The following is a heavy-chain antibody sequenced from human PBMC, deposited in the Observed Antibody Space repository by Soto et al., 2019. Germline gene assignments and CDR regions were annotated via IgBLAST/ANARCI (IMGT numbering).Heavy chain of an antibody. V-gene: IGHV1-18*01. J-gene: IGHJ5*02. D-gene: IGHD3-10*01. CDR2: INVYNGNT. Sequence: QVQLVQSGGEVKKPGASVKVSCKASGYTFTNYGISWVRQAPGQGLEWRGWINVYNGNTKYAQKVQGRVTMTTDTSTSTAYMELRSLRSDDTSVYYCARVVGSGSYYNQYNWFDPWGQGTLVTVSS. CDR3: ARVVGSGSYYNQYNWFDP. CDR1: GYTFTNYG.